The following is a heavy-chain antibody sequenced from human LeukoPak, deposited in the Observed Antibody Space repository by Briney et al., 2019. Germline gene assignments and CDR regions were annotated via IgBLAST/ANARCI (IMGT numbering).Heavy chain of an antibody. Sequence: SQTLSLTCTVSGGSISSGDYYWSWIRQPPGKGLEWIGYIYYSGSTNYNPSLKSRVTISVDKSKNQFSLKLSSVTAADTAVYYCARDSSAHYGMDVWGKGTTVTVSS. CDR3: ARDSSAHYGMDV. CDR2: IYYSGST. V-gene: IGHV4-30-4*01. D-gene: IGHD2-15*01. CDR1: GGSISSGDYY. J-gene: IGHJ6*04.